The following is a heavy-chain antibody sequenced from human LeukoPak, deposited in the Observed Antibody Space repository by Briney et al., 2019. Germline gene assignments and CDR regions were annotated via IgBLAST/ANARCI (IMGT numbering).Heavy chain of an antibody. CDR3: ARDKIVGATHFDY. J-gene: IGHJ4*02. D-gene: IGHD1-26*01. V-gene: IGHV3-7*01. CDR2: IQQDGSEK. Sequence: GGSLRLSRAASGFTFSTYWMSWVRQAPGKGLEWMANIQQDGSEKYYVDSVKGRFTISRDNAKNSLYLQMNSLRAEDTAVYYCARDKIVGATHFDYWGQGTLVTVSS. CDR1: GFTFSTYW.